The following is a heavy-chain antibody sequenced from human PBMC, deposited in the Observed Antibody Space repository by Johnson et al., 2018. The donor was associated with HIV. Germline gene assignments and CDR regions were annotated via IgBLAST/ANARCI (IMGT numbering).Heavy chain of an antibody. Sequence: QVQLVESGGGVVQPGRSLRLSCAASGFTFSSYAMHWVRQAPGKGLEWVAVISYDGSNKYYADSVKGRFTISRDNSKNTLYLQMNSLRAEDTAVYYCARGRGVLQFLEWSEDPDDAFDIWGQGTMVTVSS. J-gene: IGHJ3*02. V-gene: IGHV3-30-3*01. CDR2: ISYDGSNK. CDR1: GFTFSSYA. D-gene: IGHD3-3*01. CDR3: ARGRGVLQFLEWSEDPDDAFDI.